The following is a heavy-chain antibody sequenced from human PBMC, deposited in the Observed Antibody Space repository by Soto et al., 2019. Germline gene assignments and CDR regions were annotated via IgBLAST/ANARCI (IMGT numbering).Heavy chain of an antibody. V-gene: IGHV3-23*01. CDR2: ISGSGGST. Sequence: GGSLRLSCAASGFTFSIYAMSWVRQAPGKGLEWVSAISGSGGSTYYADSVKGRFTISRDNSKNTLYLQMNSLRAEDTAVYYCVKDTNSGSYNYWGQGTLVTVSS. CDR1: GFTFSIYA. D-gene: IGHD1-26*01. CDR3: VKDTNSGSYNY. J-gene: IGHJ4*02.